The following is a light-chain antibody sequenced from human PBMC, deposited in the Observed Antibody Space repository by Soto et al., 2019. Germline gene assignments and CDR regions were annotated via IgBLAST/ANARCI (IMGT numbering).Light chain of an antibody. CDR3: QQYFTTPLT. Sequence: IMMTQSPDSLTLSLGERATISCKSNLSLLFNVRDYLAWYQKKSGRPPKLLLYWASERESGVPDRFAGSGSGTSFTLTINTLQSEDVAVYYCQQYFTTPLTFGGGTRIEIK. CDR2: WAS. CDR1: LSLLFNVRDY. J-gene: IGKJ4*01. V-gene: IGKV4-1*01.